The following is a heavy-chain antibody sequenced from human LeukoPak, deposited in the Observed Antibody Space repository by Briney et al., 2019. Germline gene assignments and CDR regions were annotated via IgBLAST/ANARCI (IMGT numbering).Heavy chain of an antibody. D-gene: IGHD6-19*01. V-gene: IGHV3-23*01. Sequence: PGGSLRLSCAASGFTFSNYAMSWVRQAPGKGLEWVSGISNSGDSTYYADSVKGRFIISRDNSKNTLYVQISSLRADDTAVYYCAKIGTSGWPGRIDSWGQGTLVTVSS. CDR1: GFTFSNYA. CDR2: ISNSGDST. CDR3: AKIGTSGWPGRIDS. J-gene: IGHJ4*02.